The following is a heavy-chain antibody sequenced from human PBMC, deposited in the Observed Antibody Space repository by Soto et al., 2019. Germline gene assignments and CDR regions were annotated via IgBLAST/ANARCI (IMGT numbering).Heavy chain of an antibody. CDR3: ARDQSFGMEV. CDR2: VWYDGNNK. CDR1: GFSFSRYG. J-gene: IGHJ6*02. D-gene: IGHD1-26*01. V-gene: IGHV3-33*01. Sequence: QVQLVESGGGVVQPGTSLTLSCAASGFSFSRYGIHWVRQAPGKGLEWVAIVWYDGNNKEYADSVKGRFTISRDNSKNTLHLQMRGLRGEDTAVYYCARDQSFGMEVWGQGTTVTVSS.